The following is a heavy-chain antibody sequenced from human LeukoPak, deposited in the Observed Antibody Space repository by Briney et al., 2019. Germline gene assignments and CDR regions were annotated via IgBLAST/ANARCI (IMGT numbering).Heavy chain of an antibody. Sequence: GGSLRLSCAASGFTFSSYGMHWVRQAPGKGLEWVAFIRYDGSNIYYADSVKGRFTISRDNSKNTLYLQMNSLRAEDTAVYYCAKDSRYAERDYDFWSGYYTAVDYWGQGTLVTVSS. V-gene: IGHV3-30*02. J-gene: IGHJ4*02. CDR2: IRYDGSNI. CDR1: GFTFSSYG. CDR3: AKDSRYAERDYDFWSGYYTAVDY. D-gene: IGHD3-3*01.